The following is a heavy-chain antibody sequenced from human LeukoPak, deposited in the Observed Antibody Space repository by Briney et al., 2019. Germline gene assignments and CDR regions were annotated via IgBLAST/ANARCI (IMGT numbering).Heavy chain of an antibody. Sequence: GSLRLSCAASGFTFTTYWMSWVRQAPGKGLEWVANINQDGSEKYYVDSVKGRFTISRDNAKNSLSLQMNSLRAEDTAVYYCARVTDAYNFGDYWGQGTLVTVSS. CDR2: INQDGSEK. V-gene: IGHV3-7*01. CDR1: GFTFTTYW. J-gene: IGHJ4*02. CDR3: ARVTDAYNFGDY. D-gene: IGHD5-24*01.